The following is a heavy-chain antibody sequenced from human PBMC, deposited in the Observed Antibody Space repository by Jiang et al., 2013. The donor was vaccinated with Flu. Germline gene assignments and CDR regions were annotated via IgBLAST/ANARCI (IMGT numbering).Heavy chain of an antibody. Sequence: EWVSSISGSATRTFYADSVKGRFTISRDNSKNTLYLQMNSLRAEDTAVYYCARDGAQWLIKGTGVDSWGQGTLVTVSS. D-gene: IGHD6-19*01. CDR3: ARDGAQWLIKGTGVDS. V-gene: IGHV3-23*01. J-gene: IGHJ4*02. CDR2: ISGSATRT.